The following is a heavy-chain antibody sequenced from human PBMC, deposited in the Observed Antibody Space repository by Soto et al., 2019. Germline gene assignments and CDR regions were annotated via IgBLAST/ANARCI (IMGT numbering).Heavy chain of an antibody. Sequence: QVQLVQSGGEVKKPGASVRVSCKTSGYTFTSYGISWVRQAPGQGLEWMGWINVYNGNTNYALKLQGRVTMTTDTSTSTAYMELRSLRSDDTAAYFCASEGAGQFDHWGQGTLVTVSS. J-gene: IGHJ4*02. V-gene: IGHV1-18*01. CDR1: GYTFTSYG. CDR3: ASEGAGQFDH. D-gene: IGHD1-26*01. CDR2: INVYNGNT.